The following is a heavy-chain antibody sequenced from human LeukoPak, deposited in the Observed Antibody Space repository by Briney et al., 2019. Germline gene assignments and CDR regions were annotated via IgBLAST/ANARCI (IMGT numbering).Heavy chain of an antibody. Sequence: GGSLRLSCVASGFTFTDHFMSWVRQAPGKGLEWMANITPDGSVKFYLDSVKGRFTISRDNAKNSVYLQMNSLRAEDTALYYCARAVDVADYWGQGTLVTVSS. V-gene: IGHV3-7*01. CDR1: GFTFTDHF. D-gene: IGHD3-10*02. J-gene: IGHJ4*02. CDR2: ITPDGSVK. CDR3: ARAVDVADY.